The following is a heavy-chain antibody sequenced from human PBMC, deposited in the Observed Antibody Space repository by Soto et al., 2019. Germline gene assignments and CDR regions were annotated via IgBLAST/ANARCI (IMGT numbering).Heavy chain of an antibody. Sequence: GGSLRLSCAASGFTFSTYAMNWVRQVPGKGLEWVSAISGNGEKRNYAESVKGRFTISRDNYQNTLSLQMNSMRAEDTALYYCAKEDPPYGDYSYFASWGQGTLVTVSS. D-gene: IGHD4-17*01. CDR1: GFTFSTYA. CDR3: AKEDPPYGDYSYFAS. J-gene: IGHJ4*02. CDR2: ISGNGEKR. V-gene: IGHV3-23*01.